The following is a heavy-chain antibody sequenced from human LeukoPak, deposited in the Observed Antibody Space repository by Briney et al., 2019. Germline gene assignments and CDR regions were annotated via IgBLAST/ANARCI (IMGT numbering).Heavy chain of an antibody. D-gene: IGHD6-19*01. CDR2: IYPSGST. Sequence: PSETLSLTCTVSGGSISSYFLSWIRQPAGKGLEWIGHIYPSGSTNYNRSLKSRVTMSVDTSKNQFSLKLNSATAADTAAYYCARSRGDSTGWYTFDYWGQGTLVTVSS. J-gene: IGHJ4*02. CDR1: GGSISSYF. V-gene: IGHV4-4*07. CDR3: ARSRGDSTGWYTFDY.